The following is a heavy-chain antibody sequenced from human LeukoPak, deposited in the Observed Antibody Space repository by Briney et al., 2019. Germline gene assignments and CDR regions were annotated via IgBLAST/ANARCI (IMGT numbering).Heavy chain of an antibody. V-gene: IGHV3-7*01. CDR1: GFTFSGSW. Sequence: GGSLRLSCAVSGFTFSGSWMTWVRQAPGKGVECVANINQDGRVKNYVDSVKGRFIISRDNARTSLYLQMNTLRDDDTAIYYCVREGWSTFYDYWGQGTLVTVSS. CDR3: VREGWSTFYDY. J-gene: IGHJ4*02. D-gene: IGHD1-26*01. CDR2: INQDGRVK.